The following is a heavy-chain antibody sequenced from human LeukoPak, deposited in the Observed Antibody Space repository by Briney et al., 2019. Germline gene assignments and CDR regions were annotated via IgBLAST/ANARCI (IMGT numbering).Heavy chain of an antibody. CDR1: GFIFSNYA. J-gene: IGHJ4*02. V-gene: IGHV3-23*01. D-gene: IGHD6-19*01. CDR3: ARGMRYSTGWYYFDS. Sequence: QAGGSLRLSCATSGFIFSNYAVNWVRQAPGKGLEWVSIISGSGDTTYYADSVKGRFTISRDSSKNTLYLQMNSLRAGDTAMYYCARGMRYSTGWYYFDSWGQGTLVTVSS. CDR2: ISGSGDTT.